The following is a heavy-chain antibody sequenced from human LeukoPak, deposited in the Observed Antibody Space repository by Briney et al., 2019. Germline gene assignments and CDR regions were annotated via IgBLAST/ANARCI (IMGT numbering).Heavy chain of an antibody. J-gene: IGHJ4*02. Sequence: ASVKVSCKASGYRFNDCYMFWIRQAPGQGIEWVGWINPKTGVTSYAQKFQGRVNVTTDTSISNLYMELNSLISDDTAVYYCARDHVSGKDDRNFDYWGQGTLVTVSS. CDR3: ARDHVSGKDDRNFDY. CDR2: INPKTGVT. D-gene: IGHD3-10*01. CDR1: GYRFNDCY. V-gene: IGHV1-2*02.